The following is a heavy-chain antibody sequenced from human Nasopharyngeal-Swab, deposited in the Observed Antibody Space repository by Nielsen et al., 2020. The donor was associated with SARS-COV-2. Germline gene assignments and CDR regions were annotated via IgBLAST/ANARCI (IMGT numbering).Heavy chain of an antibody. J-gene: IGHJ6*04. Sequence: ASVKVSCKVSGYTLTELSMHWVRQAPGKGLEWMGGFDPEDGETIYAQKFQGRVTMTEDISTDTAYMELSSLRSEDTAVYYCRVVPAAMWYYYYGMDVWGKGTTVTVSS. CDR2: FDPEDGET. CDR1: GYTLTELS. V-gene: IGHV1-24*01. D-gene: IGHD2-2*01. CDR3: RVVPAAMWYYYYGMDV.